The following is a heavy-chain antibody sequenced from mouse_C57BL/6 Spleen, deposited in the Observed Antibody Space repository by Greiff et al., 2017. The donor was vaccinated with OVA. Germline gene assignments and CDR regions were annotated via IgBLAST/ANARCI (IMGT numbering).Heavy chain of an antibody. D-gene: IGHD3-2*02. J-gene: IGHJ2*01. CDR3: ATVGYSYYFDY. V-gene: IGHV1-22*01. CDR2: INPNNGGT. Sequence: EVQLQQSGPELVKPGASVMMSCKASGYTFTDYNMHWVKQSHGKSLEWIGYINPNNGGTSYNQKFKGKATLTVNKSSSTAYMELRSLTSEDSAVYYCATVGYSYYFDYWGQGTTLTVSS. CDR1: GYTFTDYN.